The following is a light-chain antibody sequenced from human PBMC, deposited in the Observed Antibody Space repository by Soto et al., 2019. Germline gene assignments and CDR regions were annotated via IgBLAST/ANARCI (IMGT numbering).Light chain of an antibody. CDR2: GAS. V-gene: IGKV3-15*01. J-gene: IGKJ1*01. CDR1: QSVSSH. CDR3: QQYHDWWT. Sequence: EIVMTQSPVTLSVSPGERATLSCRASQSVSSHLDWYQQKPGQAPRLLISGASTRATGIPVRFSGSGSGTEFTLTISSLQSEDFAVYYCQQYHDWWTFGQGTKVEIK.